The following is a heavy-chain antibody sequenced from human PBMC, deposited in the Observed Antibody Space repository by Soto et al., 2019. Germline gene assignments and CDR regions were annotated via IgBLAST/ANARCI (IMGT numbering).Heavy chain of an antibody. Sequence: SETLSLTCAVSGYSISSGCYWGWIRQPPGKGLEWIGSIYHSGSTYYNPSLKSRVTISVDTSKNQFSLKLSSVTAADTAVYYCARVGGYGMDVWGQGTTVTVSS. D-gene: IGHD3-10*01. V-gene: IGHV4-38-2*01. CDR3: ARVGGYGMDV. J-gene: IGHJ6*02. CDR2: IYHSGST. CDR1: GYSISSGCY.